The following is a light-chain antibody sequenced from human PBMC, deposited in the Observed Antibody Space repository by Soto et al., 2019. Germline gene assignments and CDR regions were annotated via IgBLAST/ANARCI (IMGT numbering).Light chain of an antibody. CDR3: QSYDTGLTGHVL. J-gene: IGLJ2*01. V-gene: IGLV2-14*01. CDR2: EVS. CDR1: SSDVGGYNY. Sequence: QSALTQPASVSGSPGQSITISCTGTSSDVGGYNYVSWYQQHPGKAPKLMIYEVSNRPSGVSNRFSGSKSGNTASLTISGLQAEDEADYYCQSYDTGLTGHVLFGGGTKLTVL.